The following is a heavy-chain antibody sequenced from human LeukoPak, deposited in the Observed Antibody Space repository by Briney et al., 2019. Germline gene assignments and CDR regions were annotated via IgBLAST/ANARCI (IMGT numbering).Heavy chain of an antibody. J-gene: IGHJ4*02. Sequence: GGSLSLSCAASGFIVSSSYMSWVRQAPGKGLEWVSYISSSSSTIYYADSVKGRFTISRDKAKNSLYLQMNSLRDEDTAVYYCARDLYYFDYWGQGTLVTVSS. CDR3: ARDLYYFDY. CDR1: GFIVSSSY. V-gene: IGHV3-48*02. CDR2: ISSSSSTI.